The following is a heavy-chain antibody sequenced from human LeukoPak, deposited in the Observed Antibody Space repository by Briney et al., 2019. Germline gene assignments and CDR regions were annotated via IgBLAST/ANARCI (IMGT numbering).Heavy chain of an antibody. Sequence: ASVKVSCKASGYTFTSYDINWVRQATGQGLEWMGWMNPTSGNTGYAQKFQGRVTMTRNTSISTAYMELSSLRSEDTAVYYCARGILGIAARRGKMLRPYYFDYWGQGTLVTVSS. CDR3: ARGILGIAARRGKMLRPYYFDY. CDR2: MNPTSGNT. D-gene: IGHD6-6*01. CDR1: GYTFTSYD. V-gene: IGHV1-8*01. J-gene: IGHJ4*02.